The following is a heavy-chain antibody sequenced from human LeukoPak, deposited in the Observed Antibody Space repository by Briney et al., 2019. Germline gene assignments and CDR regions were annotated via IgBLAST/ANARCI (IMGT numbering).Heavy chain of an antibody. CDR2: IKQDGSEK. Sequence: GGSLRLPCAASGFTFSNYWMTWVRQAPGKGLEWVANIKQDGSEKYYVDSVKGRFTISRDNAKNSLYLQMNSLRAEDTAVYYCTRDSGCLDVWGQGTTVTVSS. D-gene: IGHD6-25*01. J-gene: IGHJ6*02. V-gene: IGHV3-7*01. CDR1: GFTFSNYW. CDR3: TRDSGCLDV.